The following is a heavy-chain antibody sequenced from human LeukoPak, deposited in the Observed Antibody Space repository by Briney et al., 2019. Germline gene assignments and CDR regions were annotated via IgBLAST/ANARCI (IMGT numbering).Heavy chain of an antibody. CDR2: IYHSGNT. J-gene: IGHJ6*02. D-gene: IGHD2-15*01. CDR3: AREGCSGGSCYYYYGMDV. V-gene: IGHV4-4*02. Sequence: SGTLSLTCAVSGGSISSSNWWSWVRQPPGKGLEWIGEIYHSGNTNYNPSIKSRVTISVDKSKNQFSLKLSSVTAADTAVYYCAREGCSGGSCYYYYGMDVWGQGTTVTVSS. CDR1: GGSISSSNW.